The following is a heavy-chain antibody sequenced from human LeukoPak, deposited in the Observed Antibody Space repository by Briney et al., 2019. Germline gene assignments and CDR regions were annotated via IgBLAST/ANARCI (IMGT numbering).Heavy chain of an antibody. Sequence: SETLSLTCTVSGGSISSSYYYWGWIRQPPGKGLEWIGSIYYSGSTSYNPSLKSRVTISVDKSKNQFSLKLSSVTAADTAVYYCATTSWEWSTLGYWGQGTLVTVSS. J-gene: IGHJ4*02. CDR3: ATTSWEWSTLGY. CDR1: GGSISSSYYY. V-gene: IGHV4-39*07. CDR2: IYYSGST. D-gene: IGHD3-3*01.